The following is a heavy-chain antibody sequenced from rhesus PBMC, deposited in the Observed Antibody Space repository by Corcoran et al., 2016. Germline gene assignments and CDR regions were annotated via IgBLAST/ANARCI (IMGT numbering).Heavy chain of an antibody. D-gene: IGHD2-27*01. Sequence: QVQLQESGPGLVMPSATLSLTCAASGGSISAAYDWRWFRQPPGKGLEWIGYIYGSSGSTNYNPSLKNRVSISKDTSKNQFSLKLTSVTAADTAVYFCARRGSFYPFDSWGQGVLVTVSS. CDR2: IYGSSGST. J-gene: IGHJ4*01. CDR1: GGSISAAYD. V-gene: IGHV4-76*01. CDR3: ARRGSFYPFDS.